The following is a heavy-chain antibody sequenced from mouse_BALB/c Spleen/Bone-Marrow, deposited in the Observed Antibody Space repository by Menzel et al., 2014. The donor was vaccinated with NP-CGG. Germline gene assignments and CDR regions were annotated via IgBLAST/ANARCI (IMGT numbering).Heavy chain of an antibody. CDR3: ARNIHITTWMDY. D-gene: IGHD1-2*01. Sequence: QVQLKESGPGLVAPSQRLSITCTVSGFSLSRYSVHWVRQPPGKGLEWLGMIWGGGSTDYNSALKSRLSISKDNSKSQVFLKMNSLQTDDTAMYYCARNIHITTWMDYWGQGTSVTVSS. CDR2: IWGGGST. J-gene: IGHJ4*01. V-gene: IGHV2-6-4*01. CDR1: GFSLSRYS.